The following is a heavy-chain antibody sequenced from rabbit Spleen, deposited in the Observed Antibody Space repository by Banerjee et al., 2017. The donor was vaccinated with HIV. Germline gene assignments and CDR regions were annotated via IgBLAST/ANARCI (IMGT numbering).Heavy chain of an antibody. CDR1: GFSFSSNW. J-gene: IGHJ2*01. CDR2: IDTSNGDT. D-gene: IGHD1-1*01. V-gene: IGHV1S45*01. Sequence: PLEESGGGLVKPGGTLTLTCTVSGFSFSSNWICWVRQAPGKGLEWIACIDTSNGDTDYANWPKGRFTISKASSTTVTLQMTSLTAADTATYFCARNYVNAFDPWGPGTLVTVS. CDR3: ARNYVNAFDP.